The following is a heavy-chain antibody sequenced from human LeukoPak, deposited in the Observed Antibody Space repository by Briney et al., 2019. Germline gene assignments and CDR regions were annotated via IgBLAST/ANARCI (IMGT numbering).Heavy chain of an antibody. Sequence: TGGSLRLSCAASGFTFSSYSMNWVCQAPGKGLEWVSYISSSSSTIYYADSVKGRFTISRDNAKNSLYLQMNSLRAEDTAVYYCARNFGGGDSSGPYYWGQGTLVTVSS. CDR3: ARNFGGGDSSGPYY. V-gene: IGHV3-48*01. J-gene: IGHJ4*02. D-gene: IGHD3-22*01. CDR2: ISSSSSTI. CDR1: GFTFSSYS.